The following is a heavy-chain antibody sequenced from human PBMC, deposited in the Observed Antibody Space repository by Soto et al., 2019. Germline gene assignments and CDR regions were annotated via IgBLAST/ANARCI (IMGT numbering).Heavy chain of an antibody. Sequence: QVQLAESGGGVVQPGRSLRLSCSGSGFRFSDYGMHWVRQAPGKGLEWGTMMSFDGTYKYSADSVKGRFIISRDNSKNTLYLQMNSLRAEDTAVYYCAKDRRDGEYNSVYDFWGQGTLVTVAS. CDR3: AKDRRDGEYNSVYDF. CDR2: MSFDGTYK. CDR1: GFRFSDYG. J-gene: IGHJ4*02. D-gene: IGHD4-17*01. V-gene: IGHV3-30*18.